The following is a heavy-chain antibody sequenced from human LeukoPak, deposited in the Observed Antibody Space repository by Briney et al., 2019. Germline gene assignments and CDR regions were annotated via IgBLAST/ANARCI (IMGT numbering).Heavy chain of an antibody. D-gene: IGHD6-19*01. CDR2: IYYSGTT. J-gene: IGHJ3*02. V-gene: IGHV4-31*03. Sequence: SQTLSLTCTVSGGSISSGGYYWSWIRQHPGKGLEWIGSIYYSGTTYYNPSLKSRVTISVDKSKNQFSLKLSSVTAADTAVYYCARENLVAGTSGSGYDAFDIWGQGTMVTVSS. CDR3: ARENLVAGTSGSGYDAFDI. CDR1: GGSISSGGYY.